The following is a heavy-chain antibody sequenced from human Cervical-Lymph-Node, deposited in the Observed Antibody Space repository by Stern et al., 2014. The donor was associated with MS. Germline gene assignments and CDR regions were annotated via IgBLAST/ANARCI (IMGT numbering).Heavy chain of an antibody. V-gene: IGHV3-33*01. CDR1: GFTFSSYG. Sequence: VHLVESGGGVVQPGGSLRLSCAASGFTFSSYGMHWVRQAPGKGLEWVAVIWYDGSNKYYADSVKGRFTISRDNSKNTLYLQMNSLRAEDAAVYYCARNPSSGWYTFDYWGQGTLVTVSS. CDR3: ARNPSSGWYTFDY. D-gene: IGHD6-19*01. J-gene: IGHJ4*02. CDR2: IWYDGSNK.